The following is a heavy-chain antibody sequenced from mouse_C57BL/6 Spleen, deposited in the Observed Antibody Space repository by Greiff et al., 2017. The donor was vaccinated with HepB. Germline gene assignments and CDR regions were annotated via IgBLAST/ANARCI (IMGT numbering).Heavy chain of an antibody. CDR2: IDPETGGT. CDR1: GYTFTDYE. Sequence: VQLVESGAELVRPGASVTLSCKASGYTFTDYEMHWVKQTPVHGLEWIGAIDPETGGTAYNQKFKGKAILTADKSSSTAYMELRSLTSEDSAVYYCTRPPNYYGSSYFDYWGQGTTLTVSS. V-gene: IGHV1-15*01. J-gene: IGHJ2*01. D-gene: IGHD1-1*01. CDR3: TRPPNYYGSSYFDY.